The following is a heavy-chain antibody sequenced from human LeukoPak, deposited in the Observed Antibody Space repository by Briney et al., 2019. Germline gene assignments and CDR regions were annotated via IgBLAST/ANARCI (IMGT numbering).Heavy chain of an antibody. Sequence: GESLRLSCAASGFPFNTYYMSWVRQAPGKGLEWISYIGIDSGNTNYADSVKGRFTISGDKAKNSLYLQMNSLRVEDTAVYYCARDYKYAFDNWGQGTLVTVSS. J-gene: IGHJ4*02. CDR1: GFPFNTYY. D-gene: IGHD5-24*01. V-gene: IGHV3-11*06. CDR3: ARDYKYAFDN. CDR2: IGIDSGNT.